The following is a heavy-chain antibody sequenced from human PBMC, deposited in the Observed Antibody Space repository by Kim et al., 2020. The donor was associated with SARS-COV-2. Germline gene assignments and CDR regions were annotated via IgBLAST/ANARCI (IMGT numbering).Heavy chain of an antibody. CDR2: IYYSGST. CDR3: ASLEMATRAFVY. D-gene: IGHD5-12*01. Sequence: SETLSLTCTVSGGSISSSSYYWGWIRQPPGKGLEWIGSIYYSGSTYYNPSRKSRVTISVDTSKNQFSLKLSSVTAADTAVYYCASLEMATRAFVYWGQGTLVTVSS. J-gene: IGHJ4*02. CDR1: GGSISSSSYY. V-gene: IGHV4-39*01.